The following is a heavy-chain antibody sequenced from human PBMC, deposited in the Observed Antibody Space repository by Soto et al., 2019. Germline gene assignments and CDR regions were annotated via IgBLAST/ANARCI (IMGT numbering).Heavy chain of an antibody. CDR2: INVYNGNT. CDR1: GYTFTNYG. J-gene: IGHJ5*02. Sequence: QVQLVQSGGEVKKPGASVKVSCKASGYTFTNYGISWVRQAPGQGLEWMGGINVYNGNTKYAQKVQGRVTMTTDTSTITAYMELRSLRSDDTSVYYCARGVGSGSYYNQYNWFDPWGQGTLVTVSS. V-gene: IGHV1-18*01. D-gene: IGHD3-10*01. CDR3: ARGVGSGSYYNQYNWFDP.